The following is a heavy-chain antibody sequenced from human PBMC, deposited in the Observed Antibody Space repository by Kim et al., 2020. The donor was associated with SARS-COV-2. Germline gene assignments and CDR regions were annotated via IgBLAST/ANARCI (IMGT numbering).Heavy chain of an antibody. CDR2: IWCGGSNK. CDR3: ARDTRDYDGMDV. Sequence: GGSLRLSCAASGFTFSSYYMRWVRQAPGKGLEWVAYIWCGGSNKYYADSVKGRFTISRDNSKNTLYLQMNSLRAEDTAVYYCARDTRDYDGMDVWGQGTTLTVSS. J-gene: IGHJ6*02. CDR1: GFTFSSYY. V-gene: IGHV3-33*01.